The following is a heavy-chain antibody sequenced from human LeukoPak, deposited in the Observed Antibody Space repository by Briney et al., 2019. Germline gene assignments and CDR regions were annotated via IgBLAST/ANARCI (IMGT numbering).Heavy chain of an antibody. J-gene: IGHJ6*02. V-gene: IGHV3-30*18. CDR2: LSYDGSGR. D-gene: IGHD1-26*01. CDR3: AKKGSDGMDV. Sequence: GGSPRLSCAASGFTSSSYAMHWVRQAPGKGLEWVAVLSYDGSGRYFADSVQGRFTISRDNSKNTLYLQMNSLRPEDTAVYYCAKKGSDGMDVWGQGTTVTVSS. CDR1: GFTSSSYA.